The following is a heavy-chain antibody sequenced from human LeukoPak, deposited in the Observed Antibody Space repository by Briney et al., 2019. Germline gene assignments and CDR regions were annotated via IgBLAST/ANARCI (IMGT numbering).Heavy chain of an antibody. J-gene: IGHJ5*02. V-gene: IGHV3-74*01. Sequence: GGSLRLSCAVSGFTFSTSWMNWVRHVPGEGPVWVSRINPDGSITGYADSVKGRFSISRVNSKSTLYLQMNSLRGEDTAIYYCVSLLAGSWGQGTRVTVSS. CDR2: INPDGSIT. CDR1: GFTFSTSW. CDR3: VSLLAGS.